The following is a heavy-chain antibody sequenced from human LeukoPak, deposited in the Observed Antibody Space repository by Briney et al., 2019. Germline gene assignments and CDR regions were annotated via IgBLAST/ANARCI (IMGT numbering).Heavy chain of an antibody. V-gene: IGHV1-18*01. D-gene: IGHD1-26*01. J-gene: IGHJ4*02. Sequence: GASVKVSCKASGYTFTTHRISWVRQAPGQGLEWMGWISAYNDDAHYAQKLQGRVTMTTDTSTNTAYMELRSLRSDDTAVYYCARVGGGNYYYFDYWGQGTLVTVSS. CDR3: ARVGGGNYYYFDY. CDR2: ISAYNDDA. CDR1: GYTFTTHR.